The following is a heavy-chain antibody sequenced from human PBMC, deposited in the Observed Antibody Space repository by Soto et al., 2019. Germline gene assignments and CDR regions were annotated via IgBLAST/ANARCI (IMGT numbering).Heavy chain of an antibody. J-gene: IGHJ4*02. Sequence: PGGSLRLSCVASEFIFSNYWMHWVRQAPGKGLVWVSRINPDGFNTIYADSVRGRFTISRDNAKSTLYLQMHSLRAEDTAMYYCVRDLTDGYVDFDSWGQGTPVTVSS. CDR3: VRDLTDGYVDFDS. CDR1: EFIFSNYW. V-gene: IGHV3-74*01. D-gene: IGHD5-12*01. CDR2: INPDGFNT.